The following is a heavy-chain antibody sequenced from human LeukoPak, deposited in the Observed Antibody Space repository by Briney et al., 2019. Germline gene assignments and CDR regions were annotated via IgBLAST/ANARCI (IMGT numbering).Heavy chain of an antibody. Sequence: SETLSLTCTVSGGSISSYCWSWIRQPPGKGLEWIGYIYYSGSTNYNPSLKSRVTISVDTSKNQFSLKLSSVTAADTAVYYCAREAVDTAMVPSYFDYWGQGTLVTVSS. CDR1: GGSISSYC. V-gene: IGHV4-59*01. D-gene: IGHD5-18*01. CDR3: AREAVDTAMVPSYFDY. CDR2: IYYSGST. J-gene: IGHJ4*02.